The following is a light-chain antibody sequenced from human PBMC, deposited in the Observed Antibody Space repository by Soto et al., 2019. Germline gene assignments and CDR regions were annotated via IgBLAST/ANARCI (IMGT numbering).Light chain of an antibody. V-gene: IGKV3-11*01. CDR3: QQRSNWRAYT. J-gene: IGKJ2*01. CDR1: QSVGTS. CDR2: DAS. Sequence: EILLTQYPVTLSLSPGERGTLSWRASQSVGTSLAWYQQKPGQAPRLLIYDASNRATGIPARFSGSGSATDFTLTISSLETPDFAVYYCQQRSNWRAYTFGQGTKVDIK.